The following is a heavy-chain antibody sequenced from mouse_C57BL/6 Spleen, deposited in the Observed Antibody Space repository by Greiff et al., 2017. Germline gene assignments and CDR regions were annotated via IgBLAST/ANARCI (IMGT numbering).Heavy chain of an antibody. V-gene: IGHV5-6*01. D-gene: IGHD2-4*01. CDR2: ISSGGSYT. CDR1: GFTFSSYG. J-gene: IGHJ4*01. CDR3: ASGGAIYYDYDGALYYYAMDY. Sequence: EVMLVESGGDLVKPGGSLKLSCAASGFTFSSYGMSWVRPTPDKRLAWVATISSGGSYTSYPDSVKGRFTISRDNAKNTLYLQMSSLKSEDTAMYYCASGGAIYYDYDGALYYYAMDYWGQGTSVTVSS.